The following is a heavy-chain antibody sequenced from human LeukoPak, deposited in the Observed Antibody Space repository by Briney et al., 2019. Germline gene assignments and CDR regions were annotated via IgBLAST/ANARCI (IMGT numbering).Heavy chain of an antibody. V-gene: IGHV4-59*01. CDR2: ISYSGNT. CDR3: ARDGDTSGYYPYFYYGMDV. D-gene: IGHD3-22*01. J-gene: IGHJ6*02. CDR1: GGSISGYY. Sequence: SETLSLTCTVSGGSISGYYWSWIRQPPGKGLEWTGCISYSGNTNYNFSLKSRVTMSLDTSKNQFSLNLNSVTAADTAVYYCARDGDTSGYYPYFYYGMDVWGQGTTVTVSS.